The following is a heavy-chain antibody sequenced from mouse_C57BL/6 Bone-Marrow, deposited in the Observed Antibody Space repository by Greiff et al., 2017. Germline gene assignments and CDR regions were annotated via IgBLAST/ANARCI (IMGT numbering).Heavy chain of an antibody. CDR3: ARTRGPFAY. V-gene: IGHV1-81*01. CDR2: IYPGSGNT. CDR1: GYTFTSYG. Sequence: QVQLQQSGAELARPGASVKLSCKASGYTFTSYGISWVKQRTGQGLEWIGEIYPGSGNTYYNEKFKGKATLTADKSSSTAYMELRSLTSEDSAVYFCARTRGPFAYWGQGTLVTVSA. J-gene: IGHJ3*01.